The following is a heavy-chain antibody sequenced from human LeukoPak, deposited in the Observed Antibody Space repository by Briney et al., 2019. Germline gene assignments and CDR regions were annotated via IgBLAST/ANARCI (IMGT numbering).Heavy chain of an antibody. V-gene: IGHV3-23*01. D-gene: IGHD3-10*01. Sequence: PGGSLRLSCAASGFTFSSYAMSWVRQAPGKGLEWVSAISGSGGSTYYADSVKGRFTISRDNSKNTLYLQMNSLRAEDTAVYYCAKDRTYYYGSGGNFDYWGQGTLVTVSS. CDR3: AKDRTYYYGSGGNFDY. CDR2: ISGSGGST. J-gene: IGHJ4*02. CDR1: GFTFSSYA.